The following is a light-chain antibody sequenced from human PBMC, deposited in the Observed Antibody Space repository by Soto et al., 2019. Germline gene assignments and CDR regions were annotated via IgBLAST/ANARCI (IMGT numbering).Light chain of an antibody. J-gene: IGKJ1*01. Sequence: DIQITHSPSTLSGSVGDRVTITSRASQTISSWLAWYQQKPGKAPKLLIYKASTLKSGVPSRFSGSGSGTEFTLTISSLQPDDFATYYCQHYNSYSEAFGQGAKVDI. CDR2: KAS. CDR3: QHYNSYSEA. CDR1: QTISSW. V-gene: IGKV1-5*03.